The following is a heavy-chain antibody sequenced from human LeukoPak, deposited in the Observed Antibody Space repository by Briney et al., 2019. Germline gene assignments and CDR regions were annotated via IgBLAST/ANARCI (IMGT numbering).Heavy chain of an antibody. CDR3: ARGALVGASLDY. Sequence: SETLSLTCAVYGGSFSGYYWSWIRQPPGKGLEWIGEINHSGSTNYNPSLKSRVTISVDTSKNQFSLKLSPVTAADTAVYYCARGALVGASLDYWGQGTLVTVSS. CDR2: INHSGST. V-gene: IGHV4-34*01. J-gene: IGHJ4*02. CDR1: GGSFSGYY. D-gene: IGHD1-26*01.